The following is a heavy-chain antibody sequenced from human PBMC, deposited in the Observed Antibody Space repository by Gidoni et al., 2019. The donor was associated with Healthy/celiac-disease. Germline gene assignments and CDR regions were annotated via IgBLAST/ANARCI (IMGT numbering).Heavy chain of an antibody. CDR2: SNHSGST. V-gene: IGHV4-34*01. CDR3: AVFLSPDAFDI. J-gene: IGHJ3*02. CDR1: GGSFSGYY. D-gene: IGHD3-3*01. Sequence: QVQLQQWGAGLLKPSETLSLTCAVYGGSFSGYYWSWIRQPPGKGLEWIGESNHSGSTNYNPSLKSRVTISVDTSKNQFSLKLSSVTAADTAVYYCAVFLSPDAFDIWGQGTMVTVSS.